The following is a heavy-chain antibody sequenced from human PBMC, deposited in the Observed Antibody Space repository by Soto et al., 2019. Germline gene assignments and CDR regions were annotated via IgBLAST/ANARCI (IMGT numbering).Heavy chain of an antibody. CDR2: ISYDGSNK. V-gene: IGHV3-30*03. CDR3: AGALARDAFDI. J-gene: IGHJ3*02. CDR1: GFTFSSYG. Sequence: QVQLVESGGGVVQPGRSLRLSCAASGFTFSSYGMHWVRQAPGKGLEWVAVISYDGSNKYYADSVKGRFTISRDNSENTLYLQMNSLRAEDTAVYYCAGALARDAFDIWGQGTMVTVSS.